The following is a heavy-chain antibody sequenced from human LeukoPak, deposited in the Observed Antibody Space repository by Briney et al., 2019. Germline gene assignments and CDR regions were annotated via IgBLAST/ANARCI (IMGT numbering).Heavy chain of an antibody. CDR1: GFTFSSYS. V-gene: IGHV3-21*01. D-gene: IGHD3-10*01. CDR3: ARDPGVLLWFGELLPPTYYFDY. Sequence: GGSLRLSCAASGFTFSSYSMNWVRQAPGKGLEWVSSISSSSSYIYYADSVKGRFTISRDNAKNSLYLQMNSLRAEDTAVYYCARDPGVLLWFGELLPPTYYFDYWGQGTLVTVSS. J-gene: IGHJ4*02. CDR2: ISSSSSYI.